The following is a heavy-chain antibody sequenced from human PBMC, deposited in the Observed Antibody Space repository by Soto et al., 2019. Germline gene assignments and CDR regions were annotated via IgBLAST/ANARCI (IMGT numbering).Heavy chain of an antibody. CDR3: ARVGCTSSIVVRPVTYYYSYGMDV. CDR1: GYTFTTYA. Sequence: QVQLVQSGAEVKRPGASVKVSCKASGYTFTTYAMQWVRQAPGQRLEWMGWINPGNGKTKYSQRFQGRVTLTRDTSASTAYMELSSLRSEDTAVYYCARVGCTSSIVVRPVTYYYSYGMDVWGQGTTVAVSS. CDR2: INPGNGKT. J-gene: IGHJ6*02. D-gene: IGHD6-6*01. V-gene: IGHV1-3*01.